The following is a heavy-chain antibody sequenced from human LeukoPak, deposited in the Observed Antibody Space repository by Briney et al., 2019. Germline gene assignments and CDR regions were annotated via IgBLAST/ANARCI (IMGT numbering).Heavy chain of an antibody. CDR2: IYYSGST. D-gene: IGHD3-22*01. CDR3: AMTTYYYDSSG. Sequence: TSETLSLTCTVSGYSISSGYYWSWIRQPPGKGLEWIGYIYYSGSTNYNPSLKSRVTISVDTSKNQFSLKLSSVTAADTAVYYCAMTTYYYDSSGWGQGTLVTVSS. J-gene: IGHJ4*02. CDR1: GYSISSGYY. V-gene: IGHV4-61*01.